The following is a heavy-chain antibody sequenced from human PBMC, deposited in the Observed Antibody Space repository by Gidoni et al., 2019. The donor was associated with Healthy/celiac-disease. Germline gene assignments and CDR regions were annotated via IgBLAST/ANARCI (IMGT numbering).Heavy chain of an antibody. D-gene: IGHD3-10*01. CDR1: GGSISSYH. V-gene: IGHV4-59*01. Sequence: QVQLPESGPGLVKPSETLSLTCPVPGGSISSYHWSWIRQPPGKGLEWIGYIYYSRSTNYNPSLKSRVTISVDTSKNQFSLKLGSVTAADTAVYYCAREVGYYGSGSYYVGGWFDPWGQGTLVTVSS. CDR3: AREVGYYGSGSYYVGGWFDP. CDR2: IYYSRST. J-gene: IGHJ5*02.